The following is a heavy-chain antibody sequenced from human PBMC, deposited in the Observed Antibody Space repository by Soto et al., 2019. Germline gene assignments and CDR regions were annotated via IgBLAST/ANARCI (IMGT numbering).Heavy chain of an antibody. V-gene: IGHV2-70*11. D-gene: IGHD6-19*01. J-gene: IGHJ4*02. CDR1: GFSLSTSGMC. Sequence: GSGPTLVNPTQTLTLTCTFSGFSLSTSGMCVSWIRQPPGKALEWLARIDWDDDKYYSTSLKTRLTISKDTSKNQVVLTMTNMDPVDTATYYCARIRASSGWSGGHYYFDYWGQGTLVTVSS. CDR3: ARIRASSGWSGGHYYFDY. CDR2: IDWDDDK.